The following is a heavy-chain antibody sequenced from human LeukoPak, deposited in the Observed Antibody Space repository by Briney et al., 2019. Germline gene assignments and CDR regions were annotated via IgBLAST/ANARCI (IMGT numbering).Heavy chain of an antibody. J-gene: IGHJ6*03. CDR3: ARGGLGYCSGGSCYGGYYYYMDV. CDR1: GGSISSYY. CDR2: IYTSGST. D-gene: IGHD2-15*01. V-gene: IGHV4-4*07. Sequence: PSETLSLTCTVSGGSISSYYWSWIRQPAGKGLEWIGRIYTSGSTNYNPSLKSRVTMSVDTSKNQFSLKLSSVTAADTAVYYCARGGLGYCSGGSCYGGYYYYMDVWGKGTTVTISS.